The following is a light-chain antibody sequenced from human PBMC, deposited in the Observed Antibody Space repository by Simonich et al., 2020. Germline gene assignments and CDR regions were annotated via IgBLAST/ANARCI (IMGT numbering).Light chain of an antibody. V-gene: IGKV2-28*01. J-gene: IGKJ2*01. CDR1: QSLLHSNGYNY. CDR2: LGS. CDR3: MQALQTPYT. Sequence: DIAMTQSPLSLPVTPGEPASISCRSSQSLLHSNGYNYLDWYLQKPGQSPQILIYLGSNPASGVPDRFSGSGSGTDFTLKISRVEAEDVGVYYCMQALQTPYTFGQGTKLEIK.